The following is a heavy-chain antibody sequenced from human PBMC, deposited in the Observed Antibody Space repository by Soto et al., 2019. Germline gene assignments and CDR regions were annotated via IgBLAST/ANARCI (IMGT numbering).Heavy chain of an antibody. CDR3: AGGSGASTLVYFDN. Sequence: QVQLVQSGAEVKEPGASGKVSCKASGYTFTSFYMHWVRQAPGQGPVWMGVINPSDGGTSYAQKFQGRVTMARDTSASTVYMELRSLRSEDTAVYYCAGGSGASTLVYFDNWGRGTLVAVSS. J-gene: IGHJ4*02. D-gene: IGHD6-13*01. CDR2: INPSDGGT. CDR1: GYTFTSFY. V-gene: IGHV1-46*01.